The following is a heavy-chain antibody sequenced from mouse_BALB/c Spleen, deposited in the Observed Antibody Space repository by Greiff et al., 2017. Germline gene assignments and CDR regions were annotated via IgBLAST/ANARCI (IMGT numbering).Heavy chain of an antibody. CDR1: GFTFTDYY. CDR2: IRNKANGYTT. J-gene: IGHJ1*01. D-gene: IGHD2-3*01. Sequence: EVKLMESGGGLVQPGGSLRLSCATSGFTFTDYYMSWVRQPPGKALEWLGFIRNKANGYTTEYSASVKGRFTISRDNSQSILYLQMNTLRAEDSATYYCARTYDGYSNWYFDVWGAGTTVTVSS. CDR3: ARTYDGYSNWYFDV. V-gene: IGHV7-3*02.